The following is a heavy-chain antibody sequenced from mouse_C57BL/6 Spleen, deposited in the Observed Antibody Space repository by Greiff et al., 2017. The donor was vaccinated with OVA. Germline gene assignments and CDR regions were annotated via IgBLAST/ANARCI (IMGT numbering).Heavy chain of an antibody. CDR1: GYAFSSSW. V-gene: IGHV1-82*01. J-gene: IGHJ4*01. CDR2: IYPGDGDT. D-gene: IGHD2-4*01. CDR3: ARDYDYDRAMDY. Sequence: QVQLQQSGPELVKPGASVKISCKASGYAFSSSWMNWVKQRPGKGLEWIGRIYPGDGDTNYNGKFKGKATLTADKSSSTAYMQLSSLTSEDSAVYFGARDYDYDRAMDYWGQGTSVTVSS.